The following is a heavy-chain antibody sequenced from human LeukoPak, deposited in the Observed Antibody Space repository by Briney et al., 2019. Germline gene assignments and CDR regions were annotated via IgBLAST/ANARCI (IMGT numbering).Heavy chain of an antibody. Sequence: KCGESLKISCKGSGYSFIHYWIAWVRQMPGEGLEWMGIIYPSDSDTRYSPSFQGQVTISVDKSINTAYLQWNSLKASDTAMYYCARQDGSRIYYFDYWGQGTLVTISS. J-gene: IGHJ4*02. CDR2: IYPSDSDT. D-gene: IGHD3-10*01. CDR3: ARQDGSRIYYFDY. CDR1: GYSFIHYW. V-gene: IGHV5-51*01.